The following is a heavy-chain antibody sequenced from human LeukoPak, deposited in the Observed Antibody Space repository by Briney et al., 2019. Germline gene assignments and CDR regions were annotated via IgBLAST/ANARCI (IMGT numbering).Heavy chain of an antibody. J-gene: IGHJ6*02. Sequence: GASVKVSCKASGFTFTSYVFTWVRQATGQGLEWMGWISGYVGHTDYAQKLQGRVTLTTDTSTSTAYMELRSLRSDDTAVYFCARARVASHPFYYYAMDVWGQGTTVTVSS. CDR2: ISGYVGHT. V-gene: IGHV1-18*01. CDR1: GFTFTSYV. CDR3: ARARVASHPFYYYAMDV. D-gene: IGHD5-12*01.